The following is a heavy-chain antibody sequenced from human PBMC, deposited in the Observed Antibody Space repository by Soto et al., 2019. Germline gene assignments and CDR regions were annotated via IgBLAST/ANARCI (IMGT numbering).Heavy chain of an antibody. CDR1: GFTFSSYA. J-gene: IGHJ4*02. V-gene: IGHV3-64D*06. CDR3: VKVPWGSVSSGYHFDY. CDR2: ISSNGGST. D-gene: IGHD3-3*01. Sequence: HPGGSLRLSCSASGFTFSSYAMHWVRQAPGKGLEYVSAISSNGGSTYYADSVKGRFTISRDNSKNTLYLQMSSLRAEDTAVYYCVKVPWGSVSSGYHFDYWGQGTLVTVSS.